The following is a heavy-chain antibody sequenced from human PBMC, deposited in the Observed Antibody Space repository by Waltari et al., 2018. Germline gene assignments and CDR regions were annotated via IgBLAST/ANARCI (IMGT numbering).Heavy chain of an antibody. CDR3: ARLETSIAVAGTGDY. CDR1: GGSISSSSYY. D-gene: IGHD6-19*01. V-gene: IGHV4-39*01. Sequence: QLQLQESGPGLVKPSETLSLTCTVSGGSISSSSYYWGWIRQPPGKGLEWIGSTYYSGSTYYNPSLKSRVTISVDTSKNQFSLKLSSVIAADTAVYYCARLETSIAVAGTGDYWGQGTLVTVSS. J-gene: IGHJ4*02. CDR2: TYYSGST.